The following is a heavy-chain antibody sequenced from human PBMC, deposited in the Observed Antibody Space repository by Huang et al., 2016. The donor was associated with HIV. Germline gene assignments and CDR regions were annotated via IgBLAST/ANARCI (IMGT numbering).Heavy chain of an antibody. CDR1: GFTFGTYG. Sequence: EVLLVESGGGLVQPGGSLRLSCAGSGFTFGTYGMHWVRQAPGKGLQWVSYISNSGNTVYYTDSVKGRFTISRDNAKNSLFLQMNSLRVEDTAVYFCARDRSTRADYWGQGTLVTVSS. D-gene: IGHD2-2*01. J-gene: IGHJ4*02. CDR3: ARDRSTRADY. CDR2: ISNSGNTV. V-gene: IGHV3-48*01.